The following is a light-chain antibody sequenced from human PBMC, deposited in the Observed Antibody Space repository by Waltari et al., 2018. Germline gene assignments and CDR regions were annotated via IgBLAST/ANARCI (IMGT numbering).Light chain of an antibody. CDR3: QHHFRLPAT. V-gene: IGKV3-20*01. CDR1: QNIGHY. J-gene: IGKJ1*01. CDR2: ASS. Sequence: IVLTQSPGTLSLSPGGRATLSCRASQNIGHYFAWYQQKPGQAHRLLIYASSTRAAGIPDRFRGSGSGADFSLTITRLEPDDFAVYYCQHHFRLPATFGQGTKV.